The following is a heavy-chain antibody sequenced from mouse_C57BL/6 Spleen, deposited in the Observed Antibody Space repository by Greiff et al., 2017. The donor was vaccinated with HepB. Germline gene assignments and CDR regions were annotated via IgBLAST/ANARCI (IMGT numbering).Heavy chain of an antibody. D-gene: IGHD1-1*01. Sequence: VQLQQSGPGLVQPSQSLSITCTVSGFSLTSYGVHWVRQSPGKGLEWLGVIWSGGSTDYNAAFISRLSISKDNSKSQVFFKMNSLQADDTAIYDCARKSTTVVEDYAMDYWGQGTSVTVSS. J-gene: IGHJ4*01. CDR1: GFSLTSYG. CDR3: ARKSTTVVEDYAMDY. V-gene: IGHV2-2*01. CDR2: IWSGGST.